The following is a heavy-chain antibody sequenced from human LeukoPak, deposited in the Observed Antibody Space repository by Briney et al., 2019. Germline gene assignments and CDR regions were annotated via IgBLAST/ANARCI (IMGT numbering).Heavy chain of an antibody. CDR1: GFTFRSYG. J-gene: IGHJ6*03. CDR2: INHSGST. Sequence: GSLRLSCAASGFTFRSYGMIWVRQAPGKGLEWIGEINHSGSTNYNPSLKSRVTISVDTSKNQFSLKLSSVTAADTAVYYCARDLYYYDSSGYWATYYYYMDVWGKGTTVTVSS. V-gene: IGHV4-34*01. CDR3: ARDLYYYDSSGYWATYYYYMDV. D-gene: IGHD3-22*01.